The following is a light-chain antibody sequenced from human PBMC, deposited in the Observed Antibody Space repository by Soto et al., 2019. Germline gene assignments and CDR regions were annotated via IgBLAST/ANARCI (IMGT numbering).Light chain of an antibody. CDR3: QQDYNLPVT. Sequence: PGARGTLSCRARQSVSSSYLTWYQQKPGQAPRLLIYGASTRATSIPARFSGSGSGTDFTLTISSLQPEDFAVYYCQQDYNLPVTFGQGTKVDIK. V-gene: IGKV3D-7*01. J-gene: IGKJ1*01. CDR1: QSVSSSY. CDR2: GAS.